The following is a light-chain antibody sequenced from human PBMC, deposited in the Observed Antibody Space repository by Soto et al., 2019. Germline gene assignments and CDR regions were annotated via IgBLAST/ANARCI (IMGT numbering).Light chain of an antibody. V-gene: IGKV3-11*01. CDR3: QQRWSWPLT. Sequence: EIVLTQSPATLSLSPGERATLSCRASQSVSSQLAWYQHKPGQAPRLLIYDALNRATGIPARFSGSESGTDFTLTISSLEFGDSAVYYCQQRWSWPLTFVGGTKVDTK. CDR2: DAL. CDR1: QSVSSQ. J-gene: IGKJ4*01.